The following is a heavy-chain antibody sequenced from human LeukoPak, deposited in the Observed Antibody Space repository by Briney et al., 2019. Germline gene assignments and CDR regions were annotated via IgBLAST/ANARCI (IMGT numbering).Heavy chain of an antibody. CDR3: ARDQAYGSGILDI. J-gene: IGHJ3*02. CDR1: GYTFTGYY. CDR2: INPNRGGT. V-gene: IGHV1-2*02. D-gene: IGHD3-10*01. Sequence: GASVKVSCKASGYTFTGYYMHWVRQAPGQGLEWMGWINPNRGGTNYAQKFQGRVTMTRDTSISTAYMELSRLRSDDTAVYYCARDQAYGSGILDIWGQGTMVTVSS.